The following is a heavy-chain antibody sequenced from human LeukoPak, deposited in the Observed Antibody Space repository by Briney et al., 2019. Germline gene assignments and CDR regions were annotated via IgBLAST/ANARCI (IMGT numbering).Heavy chain of an antibody. J-gene: IGHJ4*02. V-gene: IGHV4-59*01. D-gene: IGHD3-16*01. Sequence: SETLSLTCTVSGGSINNLFWTWIRQPPGKGLEWIGYFSYSGGTTYNPSLKSRVTISIDTSKNQFSLNLNSVTAADTAVYYCAREVPLGKYYDYWGPGTLVTVSS. CDR1: GGSINNLF. CDR2: FSYSGGT. CDR3: AREVPLGKYYDY.